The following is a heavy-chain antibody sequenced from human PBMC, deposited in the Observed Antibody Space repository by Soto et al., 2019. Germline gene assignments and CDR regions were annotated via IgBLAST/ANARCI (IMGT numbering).Heavy chain of an antibody. CDR3: AKVPVRFLEWLPTSSYMDV. D-gene: IGHD3-3*01. CDR2: ISGSGGST. J-gene: IGHJ6*03. V-gene: IGHV3-23*01. CDR1: GFTFSSYA. Sequence: GGSLRLSCAASGFTFSSYAMSWVRQAPGKGLEWVSAISGSGGSTYYADSVKGRFTISRDNSKNTLYLQMNSLRAEDTAVYYCAKVPVRFLEWLPTSSYMDVWGKGTTVTVSS.